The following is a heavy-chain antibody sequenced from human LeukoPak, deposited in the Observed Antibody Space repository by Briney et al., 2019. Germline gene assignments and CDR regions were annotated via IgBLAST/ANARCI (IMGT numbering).Heavy chain of an antibody. V-gene: IGHV4-39*01. CDR3: ARHEAADWFDP. CDR1: GGSITSSTYY. Sequence: PSETLSLTCSVSGGSITSSTYYWAWIRQPPGKGLEWTASINYSGNTKYNPSLQSRLTMSVDTSKKQFSLKLTSVTAADTAVYYCARHEAADWFDPWGQGTLVTVSS. J-gene: IGHJ5*02. CDR2: INYSGNT.